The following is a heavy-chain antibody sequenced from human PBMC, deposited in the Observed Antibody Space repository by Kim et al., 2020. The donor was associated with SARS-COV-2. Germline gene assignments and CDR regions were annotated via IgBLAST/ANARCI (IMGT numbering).Heavy chain of an antibody. J-gene: IGHJ6*03. Sequence: QKFQGRVTMTRNTSISTAYMELSSLRSEDTAVYYCATSYQLLPPYYMDVWGKGTTVTVSS. V-gene: IGHV1-8*01. D-gene: IGHD2-2*01. CDR3: ATSYQLLPPYYMDV.